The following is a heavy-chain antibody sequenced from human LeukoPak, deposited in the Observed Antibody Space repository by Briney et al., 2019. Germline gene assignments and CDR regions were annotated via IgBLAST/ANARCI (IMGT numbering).Heavy chain of an antibody. CDR3: ARSTYYYDSSGYYYSLPFDY. CDR1: GFTFSSYS. CDR2: ISSSSYI. V-gene: IGHV3-21*01. Sequence: GGSLRLSCAASGFTFSSYSMNWVRQAPGKGLEWVSSISSSSYIYYADSVKGRFTISRDNAKNSLYLQMNSLRAEDTAVYYCARSTYYYDSSGYYYSLPFDYWGQGTLVTVSS. J-gene: IGHJ4*02. D-gene: IGHD3-22*01.